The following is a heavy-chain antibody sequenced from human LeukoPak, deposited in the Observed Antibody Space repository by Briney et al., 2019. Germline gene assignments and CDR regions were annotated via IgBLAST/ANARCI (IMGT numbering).Heavy chain of an antibody. CDR2: INPNSGGT. V-gene: IGHV1-2*02. Sequence: ASVKVSCKASGYTFTGYYMHWVRQAPGQGLEWMGWINPNSGGTNYAQKFQGRVTMTRDTSISTAYMELSRLRSDDTAVYYCARGNTYYYDSSGYPDRYGGQGTLVTVSS. CDR1: GYTFTGYY. CDR3: ARGNTYYYDSSGYPDRY. D-gene: IGHD3-22*01. J-gene: IGHJ4*02.